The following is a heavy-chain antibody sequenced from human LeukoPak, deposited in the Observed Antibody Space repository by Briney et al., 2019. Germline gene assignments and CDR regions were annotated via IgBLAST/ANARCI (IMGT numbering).Heavy chain of an antibody. Sequence: GSLRLSCAASGFTFSSYGMHWVRQAPGKGLKWVAFIRYDGSNKYYADSVKGRFTISRDNSKNTLYLQMNSLRAEDTAIYYCAKSRRAVGINPADYWGQGTLVTVSS. D-gene: IGHD6-13*01. CDR2: IRYDGSNK. J-gene: IGHJ4*02. V-gene: IGHV3-30*02. CDR1: GFTFSSYG. CDR3: AKSRRAVGINPADY.